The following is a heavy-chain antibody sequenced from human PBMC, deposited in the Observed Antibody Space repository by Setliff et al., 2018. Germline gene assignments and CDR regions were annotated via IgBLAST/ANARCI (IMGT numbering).Heavy chain of an antibody. V-gene: IGHV3-23*01. CDR2: ISATGGAT. J-gene: IGHJ4*02. Sequence: GGSLRLSCAASGFIFRSYEMNWVRQAPGKGLEWVALISATGGATYYADSVKGRFTIFRDNSKNSLYLQMNDLRAEDTAVYYCAKDLASWSPDRWGLGTLVTVSS. CDR1: GFIFRSYE. D-gene: IGHD3-3*01. CDR3: AKDLASWSPDR.